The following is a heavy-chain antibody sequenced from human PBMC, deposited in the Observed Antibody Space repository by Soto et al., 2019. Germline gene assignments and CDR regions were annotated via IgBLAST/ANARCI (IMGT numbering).Heavy chain of an antibody. CDR3: ARGPGIVVVPAAIPGFDY. CDR1: GYTFTDYY. V-gene: IGHV1-2*04. J-gene: IGHJ4*02. CDR2: INPNSGGT. Sequence: ASVKVSCKASGYTFTDYYMHWVRQAPGQGLEWMGWINPNSGGTNYAQKFQGWVTMTRDTSISTAYMELSRLRSDDTAVYYCARGPGIVVVPAAIPGFDYWGQGTLVTVSS. D-gene: IGHD2-2*01.